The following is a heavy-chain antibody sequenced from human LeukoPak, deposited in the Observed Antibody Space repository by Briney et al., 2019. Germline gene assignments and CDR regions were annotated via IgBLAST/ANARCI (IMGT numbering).Heavy chain of an antibody. D-gene: IGHD6-13*01. CDR1: GGSFSGYY. V-gene: IGHV4-34*01. J-gene: IGHJ4*02. Sequence: SETLSLTCGVYGGSFSGYYWSWIRQPPGKGLEWIGEINHSGSTNYNPSLKSRVTISVDTSKNQFSLKLSSVTAADTAVYYCARAQQLGRHFDYWGQGTLVTVSS. CDR3: ARAQQLGRHFDY. CDR2: INHSGST.